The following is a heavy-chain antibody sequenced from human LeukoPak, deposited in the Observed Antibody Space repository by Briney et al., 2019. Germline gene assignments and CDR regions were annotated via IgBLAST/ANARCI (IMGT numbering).Heavy chain of an antibody. Sequence: SETLSLTCTVSGGSISSYYWSWIRQPPGKGLEWIGYIYYSGSTNYNPSLKSRVTISVDTSKNQFSLKLSSVTAADTAVYYCARVGDCSSTSCPIMRYYYYYMDVWGKGTTVTVS. CDR2: IYYSGST. D-gene: IGHD2-2*03. CDR1: GGSISSYY. CDR3: ARVGDCSSTSCPIMRYYYYYMDV. V-gene: IGHV4-59*01. J-gene: IGHJ6*03.